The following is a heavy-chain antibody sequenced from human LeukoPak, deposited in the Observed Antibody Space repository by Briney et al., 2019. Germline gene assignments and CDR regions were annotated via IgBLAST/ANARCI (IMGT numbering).Heavy chain of an antibody. CDR1: GFTFSSYA. D-gene: IGHD2-8*02. CDR3: AKVTGGSPRFDY. CDR2: ISGSGGST. V-gene: IGHV3-23*01. Sequence: GGSLRLSCAASGFTFSSYAMSWVRQAPGKGLEWVSAISGSGGSTYYVDSVKGRFTISRDNSKSTLYLQMNSLRAEDTAVYYCAKVTGGSPRFDYWGQGTLVTVSS. J-gene: IGHJ4*02.